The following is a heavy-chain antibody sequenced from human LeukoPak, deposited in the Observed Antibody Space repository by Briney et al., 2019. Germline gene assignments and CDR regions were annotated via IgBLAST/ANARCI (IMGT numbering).Heavy chain of an antibody. J-gene: IGHJ6*03. CDR3: ARGHSNYERYYYMDV. D-gene: IGHD4-11*01. V-gene: IGHV3-48*03. Sequence: GGSLRLSCAASGFTLSSYEMNWVRQAPGKGLEWVSYISSSGDTIYYADSVKGRFTISRDNAKKSLYLQMNSLRAEDTAVYYCARGHSNYERYYYMDVWGKGTTVTVSS. CDR2: ISSSGDTI. CDR1: GFTLSSYE.